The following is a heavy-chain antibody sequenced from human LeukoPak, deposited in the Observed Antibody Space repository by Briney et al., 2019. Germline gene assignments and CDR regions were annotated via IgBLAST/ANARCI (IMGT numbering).Heavy chain of an antibody. CDR3: ARNSGYSYGLLAFDI. CDR2: ISYDGSNK. D-gene: IGHD5-18*01. CDR1: GFTFSSYA. V-gene: IGHV3-30-3*01. Sequence: PGGSLRLSCAASGFTFSSYAMHWVRQAPGKGLEWVAVISYDGSNKYYADSVKGRFTISRDNSKNTLYLQMNSLRAEDTAVYYCARNSGYSYGLLAFDIWGQGTMVTVSS. J-gene: IGHJ3*02.